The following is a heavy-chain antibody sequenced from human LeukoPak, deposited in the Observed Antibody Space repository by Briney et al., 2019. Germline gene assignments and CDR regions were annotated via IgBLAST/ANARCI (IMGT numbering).Heavy chain of an antibody. CDR3: AKGVGYSYALDN. J-gene: IGHJ4*02. D-gene: IGHD5-18*01. CDR1: GFTFSSYS. V-gene: IGHV3-23*01. CDR2: ISGSGGST. Sequence: PGGSLRLSCAASGFTFSSYSMNWVRQAPGKGLEWVSGISGSGGSTKYADSVKGRFTISRDNSKNTLDLQMNSLRAEDTAVYHCAKGVGYSYALDNWGQGTLVTVSS.